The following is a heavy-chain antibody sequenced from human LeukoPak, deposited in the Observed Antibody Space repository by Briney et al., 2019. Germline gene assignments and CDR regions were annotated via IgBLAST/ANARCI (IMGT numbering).Heavy chain of an antibody. D-gene: IGHD3-22*01. CDR3: AREGGAYYYDSSGYYYVGGYYYYYYMDV. V-gene: IGHV6-1*01. CDR2: TYYRSKWYN. J-gene: IGHJ6*03. Sequence: SQTLSLTCAISGDSVSSNSAAWNWIRQSPSRGLEWLGRTYYRSKWYNDYAVSVKSRITINPDTSKNQFSLQLNSVTPEDTAVYYCAREGGAYYYDSSGYYYVGGYYYYYYMDVWGQGTTVTVSS. CDR1: GDSVSSNSAA.